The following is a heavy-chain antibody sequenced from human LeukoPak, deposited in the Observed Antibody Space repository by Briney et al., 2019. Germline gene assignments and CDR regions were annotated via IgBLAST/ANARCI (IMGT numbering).Heavy chain of an antibody. CDR2: ARNKANSYII. CDR1: GFSFSDHY. V-gene: IGHV3-72*01. Sequence: GGSLRLSCAASGFSFSDHYMDWVRQAPGTGLEWVGRARNKANSYIIEYAASVKGRFTISRDDSKNSLYLQMNSLRAEDTAVYYCARGRDSSSSYPGYWGQGTLVTVSS. CDR3: ARGRDSSSSYPGY. J-gene: IGHJ4*02. D-gene: IGHD6-6*01.